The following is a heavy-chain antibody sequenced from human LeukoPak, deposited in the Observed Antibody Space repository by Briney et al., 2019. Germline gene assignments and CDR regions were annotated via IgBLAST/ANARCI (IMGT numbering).Heavy chain of an antibody. V-gene: IGHV3-48*04. D-gene: IGHD3-10*01. CDR2: ISSSSGTI. CDR3: VRDRTLFRGAVNWFDP. J-gene: IGHJ5*02. CDR1: GFTFSGFW. Sequence: PGGSLRLSCAASGFTFSGFWMHWVRQAPGKGLDWVSHISSSSGTIYYADSVKGRFTISRDNAKNSLYLQMNSLRAEDTAVYYCVRDRTLFRGAVNWFDPWGQGTLVTVSS.